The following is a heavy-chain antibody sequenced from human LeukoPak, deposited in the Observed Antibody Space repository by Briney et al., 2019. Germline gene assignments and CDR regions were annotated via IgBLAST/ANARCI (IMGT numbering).Heavy chain of an antibody. CDR2: ISSSSSTI. D-gene: IGHD3-3*01. CDR3: AKGGGYYDSRGFQY. CDR1: GFTFSSYE. Sequence: PGGSLRLSCAASGFTFSSYEMNWVCQAPGKGLEWVSYISSSSSTIYYADSVKGRFAISRDNSKNTLYLQMNSLRAEDTAVYYCAKGGGYYDSRGFQYWGQGILVTVSS. J-gene: IGHJ4*02. V-gene: IGHV3-48*01.